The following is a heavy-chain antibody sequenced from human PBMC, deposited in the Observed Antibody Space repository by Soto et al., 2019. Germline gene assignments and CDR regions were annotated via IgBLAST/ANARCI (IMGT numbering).Heavy chain of an antibody. V-gene: IGHV3-7*01. CDR2: IKQDGSEK. CDR3: ARVDYGDYEDFDY. J-gene: IGHJ4*02. D-gene: IGHD4-17*01. Sequence: PGGSLRLSCAASGFTVSSYWMSWVRQDPGKGLEWVANIKQDGSEKYYVDSVKGRFTISRDNAKNSLYLQMNSLRAEDTAVYYCARVDYGDYEDFDYWGQGTLVTVSS. CDR1: GFTVSSYW.